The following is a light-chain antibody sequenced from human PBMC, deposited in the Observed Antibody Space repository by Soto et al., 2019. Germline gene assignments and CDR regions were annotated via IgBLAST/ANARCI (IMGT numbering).Light chain of an antibody. CDR1: SSDVGAYNY. V-gene: IGLV2-14*01. CDR3: SSLTTSFTQV. J-gene: IGLJ1*01. Sequence: QAVLTQPASVSGSPGQSVAISCSGTSSDVGAYNYVSWYQQHPGKAPKLLLSEVSNRPSGVSDRFFGSKSGNTASLTISGLQAEDEADYYCSSLTTSFTQVFGTGTKVTVL. CDR2: EVS.